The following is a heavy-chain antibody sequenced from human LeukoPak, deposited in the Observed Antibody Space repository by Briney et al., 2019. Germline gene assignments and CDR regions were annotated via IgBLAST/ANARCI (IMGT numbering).Heavy chain of an antibody. D-gene: IGHD2-15*01. V-gene: IGHV4-30-2*01. J-gene: IGHJ4*02. CDR2: IYHSGST. Sequence: PSETLSLTCTVSGGSISSGGYYWSWIRQPPGKGLEWIGYIYHSGSTYYNPSLKSRATISVDRSKNQFSLKLSSVTAADTAVYYCARNGIGYCSGGSCYSPVYWGQGTLVTVSS. CDR1: GGSISSGGYY. CDR3: ARNGIGYCSGGSCYSPVY.